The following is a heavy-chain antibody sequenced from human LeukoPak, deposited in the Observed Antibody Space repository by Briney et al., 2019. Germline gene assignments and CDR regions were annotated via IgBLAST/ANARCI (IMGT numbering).Heavy chain of an antibody. V-gene: IGHV3-11*01. J-gene: IGHJ4*02. CDR2: ISGGGYDI. Sequence: RGSLRLSCATSGFSFSDNYMSWIRQAPGKGLQWLSYISGGGYDINYADSVRGRFTVARDNAKNALYLKMKSLGAEDTAIYYCATKAREAPEWGEGTLVTVSS. CDR1: GFSFSDNY. CDR3: ATKAREAPE. D-gene: IGHD1/OR15-1a*01.